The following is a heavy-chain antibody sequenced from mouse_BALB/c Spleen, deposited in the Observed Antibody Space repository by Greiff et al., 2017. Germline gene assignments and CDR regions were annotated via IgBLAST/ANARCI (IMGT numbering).Heavy chain of an antibody. J-gene: IGHJ4*01. CDR2: ISTYSGNT. CDR3: ARKGAYGNYAPMDY. V-gene: IGHV1-67*01. CDR1: GYTFTDYA. D-gene: IGHD2-10*02. Sequence: QVQLQQSGPELVRPGVSVKISCKGSGYTFTDYAMHWVKQSHAKSLEWFGVISTYSGNTNYNQKFKGKATMTVDKSSSTAYMELARLTSEDSAIYYCARKGAYGNYAPMDYWGQGTSVTVSS.